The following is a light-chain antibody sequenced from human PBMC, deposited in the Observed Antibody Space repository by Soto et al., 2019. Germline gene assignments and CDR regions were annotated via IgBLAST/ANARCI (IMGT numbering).Light chain of an antibody. CDR2: GVS. J-gene: IGLJ3*02. Sequence: QSALTQPASVSGSPGQSITISCTGTSSDVGNYNYVSWYQQHPGKAPKLMIYGVSNRPSEVSNRFSGSKSGNTASLTISGLQDEDEADYYCSSYTSSSTWLFGGGTQLTVL. CDR3: SSYTSSSTWL. V-gene: IGLV2-14*01. CDR1: SSDVGNYNY.